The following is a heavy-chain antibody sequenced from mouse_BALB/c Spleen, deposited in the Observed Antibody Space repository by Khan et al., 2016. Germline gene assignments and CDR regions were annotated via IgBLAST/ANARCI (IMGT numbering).Heavy chain of an antibody. CDR1: GFNIKDYY. J-gene: IGHJ3*01. CDR2: IDPENGNT. V-gene: IGHV14-1*02. Sequence: VQLKQSGAELVRPGALVKLSCKASGFNIKDYYMHWVKQRPEQGLEWIGWIDPENGNTIYDPKFQGKASITADTSSNTAYLQLSSLTSEDTAVYYCARDGDYDRFAYWGQGTLVTVSA. D-gene: IGHD2-13*01. CDR3: ARDGDYDRFAY.